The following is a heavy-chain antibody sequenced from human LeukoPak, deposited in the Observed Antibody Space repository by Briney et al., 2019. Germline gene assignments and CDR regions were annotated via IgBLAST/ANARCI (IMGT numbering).Heavy chain of an antibody. Sequence: GGSLRPSCAASGFTFNSYSLSWVRQAPGKGLEWVSGITSSGGSTYYADSVKGRFTISRDNSKNTLYLQMNSLRAEDTAIYYCAKDLRDFDYWGQGTLVTVSS. V-gene: IGHV3-23*01. J-gene: IGHJ4*02. CDR1: GFTFNSYS. CDR2: ITSSGGST. D-gene: IGHD3-9*01. CDR3: AKDLRDFDY.